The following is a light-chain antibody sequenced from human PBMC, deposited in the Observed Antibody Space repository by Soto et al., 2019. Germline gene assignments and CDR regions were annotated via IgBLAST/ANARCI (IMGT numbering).Light chain of an antibody. CDR1: QSVSSSY. CDR3: EQYGSSPPYT. V-gene: IGKV3-20*01. Sequence: EIVLTQSPGTLSLSPGERATLSCRASQSVSSSYLAWYQQKPGQAPRLLIYGASSRATGIPDRFSGIGSGTDRTLTISRLELEDYGLNSCEQYGSSPPYTFGQGNKLEIK. J-gene: IGKJ2*01. CDR2: GAS.